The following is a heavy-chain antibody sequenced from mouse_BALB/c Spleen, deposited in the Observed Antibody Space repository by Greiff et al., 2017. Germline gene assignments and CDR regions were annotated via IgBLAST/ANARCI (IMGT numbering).Heavy chain of an antibody. CDR2: IDPANGNT. Sequence: VTLKESGAELVKPGASVKLSCTASGFNIKDTYMHWVKQRPEQGLEWIGRIDPANGNTKYDPKFQGKATITADTSSNTAYLQLSSLTSEDTAVYYCADWDAYWYFDVWGAGTTVTVSS. CDR1: GFNIKDTY. J-gene: IGHJ1*01. V-gene: IGHV14-3*02. CDR3: ADWDAYWYFDV. D-gene: IGHD4-1*01.